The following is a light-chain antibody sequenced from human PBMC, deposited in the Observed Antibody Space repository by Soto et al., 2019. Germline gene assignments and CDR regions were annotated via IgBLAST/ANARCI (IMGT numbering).Light chain of an antibody. CDR2: GAS. J-gene: IGKJ1*01. Sequence: EIVMRQSLAAPSVSTGERATLSCRASQSVSSNLAWYQQKPGQAPRLLIYGASTRATGIQARFSGSGSGTEFTLTISFLQYEDFVVCYCQPYNNWLWTFGQGTRVDIK. CDR3: QPYNNWLWT. V-gene: IGKV3-15*01. CDR1: QSVSSN.